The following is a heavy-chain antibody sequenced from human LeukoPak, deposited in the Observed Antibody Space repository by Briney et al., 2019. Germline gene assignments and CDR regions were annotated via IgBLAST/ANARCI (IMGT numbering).Heavy chain of an antibody. CDR2: IYYSGST. V-gene: IGHV4-39*07. Sequence: SETLSLTCTVSGGSISSSSYYWGWIRQPPGKGLEWIGSIYYSGSTYYNPSLKSRVTISVDTSKNQFSLKLSSVTAADTAVYYCARDRDCSGSSCLPYYYYGMDVWGQGTTVTVSS. CDR3: ARDRDCSGSSCLPYYYYGMDV. D-gene: IGHD2-15*01. J-gene: IGHJ6*02. CDR1: GGSISSSSYY.